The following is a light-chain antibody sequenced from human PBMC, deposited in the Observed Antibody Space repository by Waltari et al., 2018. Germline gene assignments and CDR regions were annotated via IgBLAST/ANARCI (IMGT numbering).Light chain of an antibody. CDR2: GAS. J-gene: IGKJ5*01. CDR3: QQYGSSPRT. CDR1: QSVSNSY. V-gene: IGKV3-20*01. Sequence: EVVLTQSPGTLALPPGERATLSCKASQSVSNSYLAWYQQKLGQAPRLLIYGASSRATGIPDRFSGGGSGTDFALTISRLEPEDFAVYYCQQYGSSPRTFGQGTRLEIK.